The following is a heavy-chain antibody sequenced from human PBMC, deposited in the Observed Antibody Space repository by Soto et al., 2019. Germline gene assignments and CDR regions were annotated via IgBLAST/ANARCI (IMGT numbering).Heavy chain of an antibody. J-gene: IGHJ6*02. D-gene: IGHD2-15*01. CDR2: IYHSGST. CDR3: AREGMVAATPVYYYGMDV. CDR1: GCSISSGGYS. Sequence: PSETLSHTCAVSGCSISSGGYSWSWIRKPPGKGLEWIGYIYHSGSTYYNPSLKSRVTISVDRSKNQFSLKLSSVTAADTAVYYCAREGMVAATPVYYYGMDVWGQGTTVT. V-gene: IGHV4-30-2*01.